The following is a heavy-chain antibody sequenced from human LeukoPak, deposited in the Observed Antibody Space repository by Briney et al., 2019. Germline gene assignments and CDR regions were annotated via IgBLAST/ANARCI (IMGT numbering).Heavy chain of an antibody. Sequence: GGSLRLSCAASGFTFDDYAMHWVRQAPGKGLEWVSGISWNSGSIGYADSVKGRFTISRDNAKNSLYLQMNSLRAEDTAVYYCAVLTYQLLDYYFDYWGQGTLVTVSS. CDR2: ISWNSGSI. J-gene: IGHJ4*02. D-gene: IGHD2-2*01. CDR3: AVLTYQLLDYYFDY. CDR1: GFTFDDYA. V-gene: IGHV3-9*01.